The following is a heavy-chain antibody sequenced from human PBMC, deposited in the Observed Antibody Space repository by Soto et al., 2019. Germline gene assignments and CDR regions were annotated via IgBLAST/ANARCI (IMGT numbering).Heavy chain of an antibody. Sequence: GGSLRLSCAASGFTFSSYAMHWVRQAPGKGLEWVAVISYDGSNKYYADSVKGRFTISRDNSKNTLYLQMNSLRAEDTAVYYCARDRHYYGSGSIFEYWGQGTLVTVSS. J-gene: IGHJ4*02. CDR1: GFTFSSYA. CDR2: ISYDGSNK. V-gene: IGHV3-30*04. CDR3: ARDRHYYGSGSIFEY. D-gene: IGHD3-10*01.